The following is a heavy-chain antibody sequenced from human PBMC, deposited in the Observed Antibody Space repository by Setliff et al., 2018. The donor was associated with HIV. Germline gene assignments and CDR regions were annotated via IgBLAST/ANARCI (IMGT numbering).Heavy chain of an antibody. CDR3: ARDPGYKSSWYGAFDV. CDR2: INPNSGGT. J-gene: IGHJ3*01. Sequence: ASVKVSCKASGDAFTDYYIHWVRQAPGEGREWMGWINPNSGGTNYAQKFQGRVTMTRDTSISTAFMDLSRLRSDDTAVYYCARDPGYKSSWYGAFDVWGQGTXXXVSS. V-gene: IGHV1-2*02. D-gene: IGHD6-13*01. CDR1: GDAFTDYY.